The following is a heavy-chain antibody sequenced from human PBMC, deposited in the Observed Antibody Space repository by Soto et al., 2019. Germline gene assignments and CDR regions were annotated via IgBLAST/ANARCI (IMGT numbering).Heavy chain of an antibody. CDR1: GGSFSTYG. D-gene: IGHD4-17*01. J-gene: IGHJ3*02. CDR3: ARDGVDVSRTTVRHGALDI. V-gene: IGHV1-69*01. Sequence: QVQLVQSGAEVKKPGSSVKVSCKASGGSFSTYGISWVRQAPGQGLEWMGGFIPVFTTAKYAQKFQGRVSITADESTYTAYMEVSSRRSEDTAVYFCARDGVDVSRTTVRHGALDIWGQGTVVTVSS. CDR2: FIPVFTTA.